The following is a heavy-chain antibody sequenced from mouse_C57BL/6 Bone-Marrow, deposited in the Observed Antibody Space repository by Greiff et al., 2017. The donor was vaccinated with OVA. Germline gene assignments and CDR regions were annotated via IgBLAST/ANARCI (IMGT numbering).Heavy chain of an antibody. CDR1: GYSITSGYD. J-gene: IGHJ3*01. D-gene: IGHD2-1*01. CDR3: AREGVYYGNYWFAY. CDR2: ISYSGST. Sequence: EVKLMESGPGMVKPSQSLSLTCTVPGYSITSGYDWHWIRHFPGNKLEWMGFISYSGSTNYNPSLKSRISITHDTSKNHFFLKLNSVTTEDTATYYCAREGVYYGNYWFAYWGQGTLVTVSA. V-gene: IGHV3-1*01.